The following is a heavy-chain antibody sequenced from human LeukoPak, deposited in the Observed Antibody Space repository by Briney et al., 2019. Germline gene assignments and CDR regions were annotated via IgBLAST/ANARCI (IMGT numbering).Heavy chain of an antibody. Sequence: GGSLRLSCAASGFTFSNAWMSWVRQAPGKGLEWVGRIKSKTDGGTTDYAAPVKGRFTISRDDSKNTLYLQMNSLKTEDTAVYYCTTVAYMITFGGVIAVWGQGTTVTVSS. V-gene: IGHV3-15*01. CDR2: IKSKTDGGTT. CDR3: TTVAYMITFGGVIAV. CDR1: GFTFSNAW. D-gene: IGHD3-16*02. J-gene: IGHJ6*02.